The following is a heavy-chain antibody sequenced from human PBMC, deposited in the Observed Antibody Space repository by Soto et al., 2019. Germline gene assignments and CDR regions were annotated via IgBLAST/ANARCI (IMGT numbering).Heavy chain of an antibody. CDR3: AKDYLLGGNPGGY. D-gene: IGHD2-15*01. Sequence: QVQLVESGGGVVQPGRSLRLSCAASGFTFSSYGMHWVRQAPGKGLEWVAVISYDGSNKYYADSVKGRFTISRDNSKNTLYLQMNSLRAEDTAVYYCAKDYLLGGNPGGYWGQGTLVTVSS. V-gene: IGHV3-30*18. CDR2: ISYDGSNK. CDR1: GFTFSSYG. J-gene: IGHJ4*02.